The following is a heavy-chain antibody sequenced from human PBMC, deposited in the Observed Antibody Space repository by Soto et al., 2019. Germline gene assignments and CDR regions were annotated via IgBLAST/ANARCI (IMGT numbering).Heavy chain of an antibody. CDR2: SVPTLGMA. CDR3: ASGDCCGGRCYSDFDF. D-gene: IGHD2-15*01. V-gene: IGHV1-69*02. CDR1: GDTFTEHT. Sequence: QVHLVQSGAEVKKPGSSVKVSCKASGDTFTEHTVTWVRQAPGQGLEWMGRSVPTLGMANYAQTFQGRVTITADTSMTTAYLELTGRTSDDSAVYYCASGDCCGGRCYSDFDFWGQGTLVTVSS. J-gene: IGHJ4*02.